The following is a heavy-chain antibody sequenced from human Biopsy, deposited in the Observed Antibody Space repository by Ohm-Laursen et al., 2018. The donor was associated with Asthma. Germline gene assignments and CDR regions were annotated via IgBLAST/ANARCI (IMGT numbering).Heavy chain of an antibody. CDR1: GVSIRSYY. D-gene: IGHD2-15*01. CDR2: IHYSGST. J-gene: IGHJ4*02. CDR3: AGFCSGGNCPDH. V-gene: IGHV4-59*01. Sequence: PGTLSLTCTVSGVSIRSYYWTWIRQPPGKGLEWIGNIHYSGSTYSNPSLKSRVTISVDTSKKQISLRLSSVIAAGTAVYYCAGFCSGGNCPDHWGQGTLVTVSS.